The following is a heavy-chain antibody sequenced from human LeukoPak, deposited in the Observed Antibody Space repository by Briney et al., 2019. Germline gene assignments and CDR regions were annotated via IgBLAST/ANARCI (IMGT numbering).Heavy chain of an antibody. CDR1: GYTFTSYY. Sequence: WASVTVSCKASGYTFTSYYMHWVRQAPGQGLEWMGIINPSGGSTSYAQKFQGRVTMTRDTSTSTVYMELSSLRSEDTAVYYCARGARGYSGYDTLFYYYYYYMDVWGKGTTVTISS. D-gene: IGHD5-12*01. J-gene: IGHJ6*03. V-gene: IGHV1-46*01. CDR2: INPSGGST. CDR3: ARGARGYSGYDTLFYYYYYYMDV.